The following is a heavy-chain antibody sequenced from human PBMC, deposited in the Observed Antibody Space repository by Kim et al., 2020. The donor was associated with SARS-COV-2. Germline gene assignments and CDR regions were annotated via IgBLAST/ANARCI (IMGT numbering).Heavy chain of an antibody. V-gene: IGHV4-59*01. Sequence: SETLSLTCTVSGGSISSYYWSWIRQPPGKGLEWIGYIYYSGSINYNPSLKSRVTISVDTSKNQFSLKLSSVTAADTAVYYCARVVSGSYFDYWGQGTLVT. CDR3: ARVVSGSYFDY. CDR1: GGSISSYY. D-gene: IGHD1-26*01. CDR2: IYYSGSI. J-gene: IGHJ4*02.